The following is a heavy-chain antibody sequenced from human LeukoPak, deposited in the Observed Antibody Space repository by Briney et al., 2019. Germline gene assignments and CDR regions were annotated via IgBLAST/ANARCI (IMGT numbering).Heavy chain of an antibody. CDR2: INPNSGGT. CDR3: ARDGVGPAAICMYDY. J-gene: IGHJ4*02. Sequence: WASVKVSCKASGYTFTGYYMHWVRQAPGQGLEWMGWINPNSGGTNYAQKFQGRVTMTRDTSISTAYMELSRLRSDDTAVYYCARDGVGPAAICMYDYWGQGTLVTVSS. V-gene: IGHV1-2*02. D-gene: IGHD2-2*01. CDR1: GYTFTGYY.